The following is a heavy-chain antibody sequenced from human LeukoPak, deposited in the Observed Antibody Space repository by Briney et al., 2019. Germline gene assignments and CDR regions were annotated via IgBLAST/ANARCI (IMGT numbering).Heavy chain of an antibody. CDR2: IYPGDSDT. Sequence: GESLKISRKGSGYSFTSYWIGWVRQMPGKGLEWMGIIYPGDSDTRYSPSFQGQVTISADKSISTAYLQWSSLKASDTAMYYCALSLGYCSGGSCSSFDYWGQGTLVTVSS. J-gene: IGHJ4*02. V-gene: IGHV5-51*01. CDR3: ALSLGYCSGGSCSSFDY. CDR1: GYSFTSYW. D-gene: IGHD2-15*01.